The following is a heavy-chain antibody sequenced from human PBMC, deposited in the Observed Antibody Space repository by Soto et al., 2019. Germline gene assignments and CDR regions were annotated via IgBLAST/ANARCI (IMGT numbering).Heavy chain of an antibody. V-gene: IGHV1-18*01. CDR3: ARAFYYGSGSYFFRYYMDV. CDR1: GYTFTNYG. Sequence: ASVKVSCKASGYTFTNYGISWVRQAPGQGHEWMGWISAYNGNTNYAQKLQGRVTMTTDTSTSTAYMELRSLRSDDTAVYYCARAFYYGSGSYFFRYYMDVWGKGTTVTVSS. D-gene: IGHD3-10*01. CDR2: ISAYNGNT. J-gene: IGHJ6*03.